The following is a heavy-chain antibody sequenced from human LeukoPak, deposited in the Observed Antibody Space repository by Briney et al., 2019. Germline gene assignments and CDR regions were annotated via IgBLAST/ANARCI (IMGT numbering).Heavy chain of an antibody. D-gene: IGHD6-13*01. J-gene: IGHJ4*02. V-gene: IGHV4-39*01. CDR2: IYYSGST. Sequence: SSETLSLTCTVSGGSISSSSYYWGWIRQPPGKGLEWIGSIYYSGSTYYNPSLKSRVTISVDTSKNQFSLKLSSVTAADTAVYYCARVAGSSWSDYWGQGTLVTVSS. CDR3: ARVAGSSWSDY. CDR1: GGSISSSSYY.